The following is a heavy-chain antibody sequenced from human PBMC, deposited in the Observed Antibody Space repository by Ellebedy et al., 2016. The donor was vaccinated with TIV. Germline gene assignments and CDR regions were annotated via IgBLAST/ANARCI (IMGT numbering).Heavy chain of an antibody. Sequence: SETLSLXXAVYGGSFSGYYWSWIRQPPGKGLEWIGEINHSGSTNYNPSLKSRVTISVDTSKNQFSLKLSSVTAADTAVYYCAKNPLHGYSSTRGYYMDVWGKGTTVTVSS. CDR3: AKNPLHGYSSTRGYYMDV. J-gene: IGHJ6*03. CDR2: INHSGST. V-gene: IGHV4-34*01. CDR1: GGSFSGYY. D-gene: IGHD6-13*01.